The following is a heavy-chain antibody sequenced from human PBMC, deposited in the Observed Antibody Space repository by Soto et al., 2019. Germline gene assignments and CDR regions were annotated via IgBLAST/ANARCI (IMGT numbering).Heavy chain of an antibody. V-gene: IGHV1-18*04. Sequence: ASVKVSCKASGYTFTSYGISWLRQSPGQGLEWMGWISAYNGNTNYAQKLQGRVTMTTDTSTSTAYMELRSLRSDDTAVYYCARAYCSSTSCRPRYYYYYYGMDVWGQGTTVTVSS. CDR1: GYTFTSYG. D-gene: IGHD2-2*01. CDR3: ARAYCSSTSCRPRYYYYYYGMDV. CDR2: ISAYNGNT. J-gene: IGHJ6*02.